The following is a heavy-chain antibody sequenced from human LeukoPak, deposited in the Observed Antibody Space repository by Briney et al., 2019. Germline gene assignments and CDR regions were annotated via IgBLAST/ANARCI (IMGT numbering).Heavy chain of an antibody. Sequence: GGSLRLSCAASGFTFSSYGMHWVRQAPGKGLEWVAVIWYDGSNKYYADSAKGRFTISRDNSKNTLYLQMNSLRAEDTAVYYCARGRGRIAVAPGHYGMDVWGQGTTVTVSS. D-gene: IGHD6-19*01. V-gene: IGHV3-33*01. CDR2: IWYDGSNK. CDR3: ARGRGRIAVAPGHYGMDV. CDR1: GFTFSSYG. J-gene: IGHJ6*02.